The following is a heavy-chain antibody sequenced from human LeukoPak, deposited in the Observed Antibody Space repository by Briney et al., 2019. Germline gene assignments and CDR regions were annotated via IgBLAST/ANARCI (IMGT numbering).Heavy chain of an antibody. Sequence: GALRLSCAASRFSLISYAMSWARQSPGDGLEGVSAIIGCCGSTYYADSVKGRFTISRDNSKNTLYLQMNSLRAEDTAVYYCAKGPYCSSTSCYWHDAFDIWGQGTMVTVSS. J-gene: IGHJ3*02. D-gene: IGHD2-2*01. CDR3: AKGPYCSSTSCYWHDAFDI. CDR1: RFSLISYA. CDR2: IIGCCGST. V-gene: IGHV3-23*01.